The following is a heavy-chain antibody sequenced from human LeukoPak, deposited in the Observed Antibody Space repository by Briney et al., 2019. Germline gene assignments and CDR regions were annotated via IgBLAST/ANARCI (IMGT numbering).Heavy chain of an antibody. CDR3: ARETDYGDYFDY. CDR2: IYHSGST. J-gene: IGHJ4*02. V-gene: IGHV4-38-2*02. D-gene: IGHD4-17*01. CDR1: GYSISSGYY. Sequence: SETLSLTCTVSGYSISSGYYWGWIRPPPGEGLGWIGSIYHSGSTYYNPSLTSRVTISVDTSKNQFSLKLSSVTPADTAVYYCARETDYGDYFDYWGQGTLVTVSS.